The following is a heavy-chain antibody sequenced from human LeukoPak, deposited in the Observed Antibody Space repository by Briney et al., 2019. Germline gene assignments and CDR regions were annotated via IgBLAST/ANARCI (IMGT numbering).Heavy chain of an antibody. V-gene: IGHV3-53*01. Sequence: GGSLRLSCAASGFTVSSNYMSWVRQAPGKGLEWVSVIYSGGSTYYADSVKGRFTISRDNSKNTLYLQMNSLRAEDTAVYYYASLAAAGTAPFDYWGQGTLVTVSS. J-gene: IGHJ4*02. CDR2: IYSGGST. D-gene: IGHD6-13*01. CDR1: GFTVSSNY. CDR3: ASLAAAGTAPFDY.